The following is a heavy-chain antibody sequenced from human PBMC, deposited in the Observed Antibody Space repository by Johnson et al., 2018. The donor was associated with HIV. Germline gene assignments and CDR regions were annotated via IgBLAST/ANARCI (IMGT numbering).Heavy chain of an antibody. V-gene: IGHV3-66*01. D-gene: IGHD3-10*01. CDR2: IYSGGST. CDR3: ARSRGPMRKDAFDI. J-gene: IGHJ3*02. Sequence: VQLVESGGGVVQPGGYLRLSCAASGFTVSSNYMSWVRQAPGKGLEWVSVIYSGGSTYYADSVKGRFTISRDNDKNTLYLEMGSLRVEDMAVYYCARSRGPMRKDAFDIWGQGTKVTVSS. CDR1: GFTVSSNY.